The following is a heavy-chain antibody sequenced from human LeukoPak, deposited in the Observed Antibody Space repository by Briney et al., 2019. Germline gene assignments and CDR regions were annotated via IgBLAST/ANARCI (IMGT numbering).Heavy chain of an antibody. J-gene: IGHJ3*02. CDR3: ARLISAADAFDI. D-gene: IGHD2-2*01. V-gene: IGHV3-21*01. CDR2: ISSSSSYI. Sequence: PGGSLRLSCAASGFTFSSYSMNWVRQAPGKGLEWVSSISSSSSYIYYADSVKGRFTISRDNAKNSLYLQMNSLRAEDTAVYYCARLISAADAFDIWGKGTTVTVSS. CDR1: GFTFSSYS.